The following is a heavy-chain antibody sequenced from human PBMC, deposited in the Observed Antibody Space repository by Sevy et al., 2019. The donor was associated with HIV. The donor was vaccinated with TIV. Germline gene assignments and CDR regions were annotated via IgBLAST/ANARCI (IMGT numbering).Heavy chain of an antibody. CDR1: GFTFSGSA. CDR3: TRNGGAFDNGFDP. CDR2: IRSKANSYAT. J-gene: IGHJ5*02. Sequence: GGCLRLSCAASGFTFSGSAMHWVRQASGKGLEWVGRIRSKANSYATAYAASVKGRFTISRDDSKNTAYLQMNSLRAEDTAVYYCTRNGGAFDNGFDPWGQGTLVTVSS. V-gene: IGHV3-73*01. D-gene: IGHD2-8*01.